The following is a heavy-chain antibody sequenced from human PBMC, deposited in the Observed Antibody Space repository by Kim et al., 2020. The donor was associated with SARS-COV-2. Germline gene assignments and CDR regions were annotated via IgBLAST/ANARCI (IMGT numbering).Heavy chain of an antibody. V-gene: IGHV7-4-1*01. CDR2: INTNTGNP. J-gene: IGHJ6*03. Sequence: ASVKVSCKASGYTFTSYAMNWVRQAPGQGLEWMGWINTNTGNPTYAQGFTGRFVFSLDTSVSTAYLQICSLKAEDTAVYYCARDGLLWFGELLYYYYMDVWGKGTTVTVSS. D-gene: IGHD3-10*01. CDR3: ARDGLLWFGELLYYYYMDV. CDR1: GYTFTSYA.